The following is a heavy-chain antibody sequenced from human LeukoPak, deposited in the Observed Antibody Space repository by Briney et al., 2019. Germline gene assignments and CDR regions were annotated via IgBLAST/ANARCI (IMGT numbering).Heavy chain of an antibody. CDR3: ARPPGIAAAWFDP. CDR2: VDYSGST. Sequence: SETLSLTCTVSGGSISRSSYNWGWIRQPPGKGLEWIGSVDYSGSTYYNPSLKSRVTISVDTSKNQFSLMVTSVTAADTAVYYCARPPGIAAAWFDPWGQGTLVTVSS. CDR1: GGSISRSSYN. V-gene: IGHV4-39*01. D-gene: IGHD6-13*01. J-gene: IGHJ5*02.